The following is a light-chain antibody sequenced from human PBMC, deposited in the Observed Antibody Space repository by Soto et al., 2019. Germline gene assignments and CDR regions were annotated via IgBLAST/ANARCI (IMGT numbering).Light chain of an antibody. CDR2: NVN. Sequence: QSALIQPPSVSGSPGQSVTISCTGTSSDVGSCDYVSWYQQHPGTVPKPMIYNVNTRPSGVPDRFSGSKSGNTASMTISGLQAEDEADYYCSSYTISTLVFATGTKLTVL. CDR1: SSDVGSCDY. J-gene: IGLJ1*01. V-gene: IGLV2-18*02. CDR3: SSYTISTLV.